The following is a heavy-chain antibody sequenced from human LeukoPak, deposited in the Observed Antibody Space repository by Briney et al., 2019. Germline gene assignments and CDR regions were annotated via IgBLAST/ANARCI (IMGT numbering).Heavy chain of an antibody. CDR2: ISYDGSNK. D-gene: IGHD3-22*01. Sequence: GGSLRLSCAASGFTFSSYAMHWVRQAAGKGLEWVAVISYDGSNKYYADSVKGRFTISRDNSKNTLYLQMNSLRAEDTAVYYCARTEVYYYDSSGYPDYWGQGTLVTVSS. CDR3: ARTEVYYYDSSGYPDY. CDR1: GFTFSSYA. V-gene: IGHV3-30-3*01. J-gene: IGHJ4*02.